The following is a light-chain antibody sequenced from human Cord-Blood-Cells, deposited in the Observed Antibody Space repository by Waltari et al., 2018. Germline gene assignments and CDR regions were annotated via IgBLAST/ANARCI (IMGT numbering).Light chain of an antibody. Sequence: DIQMTQPPSTPSASVGGSVTITCRASKSISSWLAWYQQKPGKAHKLLTYKASSSESGVPSRFSGSGSGTEFTLTISSLEPDDFATYYCQQYNSYWTFGQGTKVEIK. CDR2: KAS. J-gene: IGKJ1*01. V-gene: IGKV1-5*03. CDR1: KSISSW. CDR3: QQYNSYWT.